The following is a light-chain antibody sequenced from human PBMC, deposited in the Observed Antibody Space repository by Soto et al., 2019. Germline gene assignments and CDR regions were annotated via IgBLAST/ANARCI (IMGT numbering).Light chain of an antibody. CDR2: EVT. V-gene: IGLV2-8*01. CDR3: SSYAGSNNVV. CDR1: SSDVGGYNS. Sequence: QSALTQPPSASGSPGQSVTISCTGTSSDVGGYNSVSWYQQYPGKAPKLMIYEVTQRPSGVPDRFSGSKSGNTASLTVSGLQAEDEADYYCSSYAGSNNVVFGGGTKLTVL. J-gene: IGLJ2*01.